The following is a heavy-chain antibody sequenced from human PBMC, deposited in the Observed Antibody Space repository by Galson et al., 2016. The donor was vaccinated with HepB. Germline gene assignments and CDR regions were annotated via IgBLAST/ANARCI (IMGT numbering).Heavy chain of an antibody. CDR2: INWSNGVT. Sequence: SLRLSCAASGFTFEDYAMHWVRQFPGKGLEWVSGINWSNGVTDYADSVKGRFTISRDNAKNSLYLQMNSLRPEDTAFYYCTKDFYSSGPEYFHHWGRGTLVTVSS. J-gene: IGHJ1*01. CDR1: GFTFEDYA. V-gene: IGHV3-9*01. CDR3: TKDFYSSGPEYFHH. D-gene: IGHD3-22*01.